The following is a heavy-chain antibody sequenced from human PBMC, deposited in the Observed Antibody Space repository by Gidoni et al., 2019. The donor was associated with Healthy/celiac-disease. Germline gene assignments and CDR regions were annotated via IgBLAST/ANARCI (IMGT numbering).Heavy chain of an antibody. J-gene: IGHJ4*02. CDR3: AKDELRYFDWLLSSREGTSFDY. D-gene: IGHD3-9*01. CDR2: ISGSGGST. Sequence: EVQLLESGGGLVQPGGSLRLSCAASGFTFSSYAMSWVRQAPGKGLEWVSAISGSGGSTYYADSVKGRFTISRDNSKNTLYLQMNSLRAEDTAVYYCAKDELRYFDWLLSSREGTSFDYWGQGTLVTVSS. V-gene: IGHV3-23*01. CDR1: GFTFSSYA.